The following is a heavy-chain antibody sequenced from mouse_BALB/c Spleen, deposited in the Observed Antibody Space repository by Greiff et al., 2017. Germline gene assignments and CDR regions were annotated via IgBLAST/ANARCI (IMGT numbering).Heavy chain of an antibody. V-gene: IGHV5-6-2*01. Sequence: EVQVVESGGGLVKLGGSLKLSCAASGFTFSSYYMSWVRQTPEKRLELVAAINSNGGSTYYPDTVKGRFTISRDNAKNTLYLQMSSLKSEDTALYYCARRTGTIFDYWGQGTTLTVSS. CDR1: GFTFSSYY. CDR2: INSNGGST. J-gene: IGHJ2*01. CDR3: ARRTGTIFDY. D-gene: IGHD4-1*01.